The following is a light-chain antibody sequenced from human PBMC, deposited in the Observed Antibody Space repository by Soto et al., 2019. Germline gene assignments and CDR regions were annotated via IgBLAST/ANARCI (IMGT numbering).Light chain of an antibody. CDR2: WAS. J-gene: IGKJ4*01. V-gene: IGKV4-1*01. Sequence: IVMTQSPDSLSVSLGERATINCKSSQSVLYSSKNKNYLAWYQQKPGQPPKLLIYWASTRESGVPDRFSGSGSATDFSLTISSLEAEDVAVYYCQQYYTTPLLTFGGGTKVEI. CDR3: QQYYTTPLLT. CDR1: QSVLYSSKNKNY.